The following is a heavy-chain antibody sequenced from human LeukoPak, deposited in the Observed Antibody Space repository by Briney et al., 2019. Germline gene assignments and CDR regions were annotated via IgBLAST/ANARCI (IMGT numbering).Heavy chain of an antibody. CDR3: AAHPDYGDYDGIPMPYYYYGMDV. Sequence: ASVKVSCKASGFTFTSSAMQWVRQARGQRLEWIGWIVVGSGNTNYAQKFQERGTITRDMSTSTAYMEPSSLRSEDTAVYYCAAHPDYGDYDGIPMPYYYYGMDVWGQGTTVTVSS. CDR2: IVVGSGNT. CDR1: GFTFTSSA. V-gene: IGHV1-58*02. D-gene: IGHD4-17*01. J-gene: IGHJ6*02.